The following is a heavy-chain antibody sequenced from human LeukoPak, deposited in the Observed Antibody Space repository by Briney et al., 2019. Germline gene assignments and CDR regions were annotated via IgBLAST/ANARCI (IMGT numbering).Heavy chain of an antibody. Sequence: GGSLRLSCAASGFTVGSNYMNWVRQAPGKGLEWVSYIGISSSTIYYADSVKGRFTISRDNAKNSLYLQMNSLRDEDTAVYYCARDLNWGFDYWGQGALVTVSS. CDR1: GFTVGSNY. D-gene: IGHD7-27*01. V-gene: IGHV3-48*02. J-gene: IGHJ4*02. CDR2: IGISSSTI. CDR3: ARDLNWGFDY.